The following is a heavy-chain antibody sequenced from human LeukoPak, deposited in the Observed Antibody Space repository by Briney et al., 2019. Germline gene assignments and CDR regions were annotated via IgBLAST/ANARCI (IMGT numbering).Heavy chain of an antibody. V-gene: IGHV1-2*04. CDR3: ARASWIAAAGIGEEEAFDI. D-gene: IGHD6-13*01. Sequence: ASVKVSCKASGYTFTGYYMHWVRQAPGQGLEWMGWINPNSGGTNYAQKFQGWVTMTRDTSISTAYMELSRLRSDDTAVYYCARASWIAAAGIGEEEAFDIWGQGTMVTVSS. J-gene: IGHJ3*02. CDR1: GYTFTGYY. CDR2: INPNSGGT.